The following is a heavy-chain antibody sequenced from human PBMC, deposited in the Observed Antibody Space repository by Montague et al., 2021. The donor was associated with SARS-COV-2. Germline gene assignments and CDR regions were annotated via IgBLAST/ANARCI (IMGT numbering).Heavy chain of an antibody. V-gene: IGHV2-5*02. Sequence: PALVKPTQTLTLTCTFSGFSLSTSGVGVGWIRQPPGKALEWLARIYWDDDKCYSTSLKTRLTITKDTSENQVVLTMTNMDPVDTATYYCAPRYYSGWGCSSSGVFDYRGRGTLVTVS. J-gene: IGHJ4*01. CDR1: GFSLSTSGVG. CDR2: IYWDDDK. D-gene: IGHD3-10*01. CDR3: APRYYSGWGCSSSGVFDY.